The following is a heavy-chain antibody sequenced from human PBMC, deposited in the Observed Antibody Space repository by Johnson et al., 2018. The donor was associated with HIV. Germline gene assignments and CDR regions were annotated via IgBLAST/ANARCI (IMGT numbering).Heavy chain of an antibody. J-gene: IGHJ3*01. CDR1: RFTFSDYY. V-gene: IGHV3-11*04. Sequence: QVQLVESGGGLVKPGGSLRLSCAASRFTFSDYYMSWIRQTPGKGLEWVAYISSSGGTIYYADSVKGRSISRDNAKNSLYLQMNSLRAEDTAVYYCARDRGYWDAFDVWGQGTMVTVSS. D-gene: IGHD3-22*01. CDR2: ISSSGGTI. CDR3: ARDRGYWDAFDV.